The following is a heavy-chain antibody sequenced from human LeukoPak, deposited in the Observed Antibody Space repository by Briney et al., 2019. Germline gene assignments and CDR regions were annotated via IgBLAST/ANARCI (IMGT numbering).Heavy chain of an antibody. CDR2: ISAYNAKT. J-gene: IGHJ4*02. D-gene: IGHD6-13*01. V-gene: IGHV1-18*01. Sequence: ASVKVSCKTSGYTFTSYGISWVRQAPGQGLEWMGWISAYNAKTNYVQKLQGRVTMTRDTSISTAYMELSRLRSDDTAVYYCARLAAAGFDYWGQGTLVTVSS. CDR1: GYTFTSYG. CDR3: ARLAAAGFDY.